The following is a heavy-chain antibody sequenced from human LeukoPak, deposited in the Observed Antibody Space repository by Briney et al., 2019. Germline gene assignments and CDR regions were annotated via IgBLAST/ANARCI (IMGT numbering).Heavy chain of an antibody. Sequence: GGSLRLSCAASGFTFSSYAMSWVRQAPGKGLEWVSAISGSGSSTYYADSVKGRFTISRDNSKNTLFLQMNSLRAEDTAVYYCAKGRYYYDSSDAFDIRGQGTMVTVSS. V-gene: IGHV3-23*01. CDR2: ISGSGSST. CDR1: GFTFSSYA. D-gene: IGHD3-22*01. CDR3: AKGRYYYDSSDAFDI. J-gene: IGHJ3*02.